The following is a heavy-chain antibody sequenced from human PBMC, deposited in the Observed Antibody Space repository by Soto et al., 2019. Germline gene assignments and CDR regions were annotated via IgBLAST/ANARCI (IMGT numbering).Heavy chain of an antibody. D-gene: IGHD2-21*02. V-gene: IGHV3-48*02. CDR1: GFRFSDHS. J-gene: IGHJ4*02. Sequence: GGSLRPSCVASGFRFSDHSMTWVRQSPGKGLQWIAYISSSSDNIYYAESVRGRFTVSRDNAKNALFLQMNSLRDDDTATYYCARLPKGSLVTAWGQGARVTVS. CDR2: ISSSSDNI. CDR3: ARLPKGSLVTA.